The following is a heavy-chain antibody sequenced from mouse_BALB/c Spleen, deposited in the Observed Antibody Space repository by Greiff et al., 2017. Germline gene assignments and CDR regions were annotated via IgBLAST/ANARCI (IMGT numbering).Heavy chain of an antibody. CDR2: ISSGSSTI. D-gene: IGHD1-1*01. V-gene: IGHV5-17*02. CDR1: GFTFSSFG. Sequence: EVKLMESGGGLVQPGGSRKLSCAASGFTFSSFGMHWVRQAPEKGLEWVAYISSGSSTIYYADTVKGRFTISRDNPKNTLFLQMTSLRSEDTAMYYCARGGDYYGSVFDYWGQGTTLTVSS. J-gene: IGHJ2*01. CDR3: ARGGDYYGSVFDY.